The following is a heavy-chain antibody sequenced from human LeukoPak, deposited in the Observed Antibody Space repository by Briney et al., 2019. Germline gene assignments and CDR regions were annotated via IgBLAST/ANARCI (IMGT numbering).Heavy chain of an antibody. V-gene: IGHV1-18*01. J-gene: IGHJ4*02. CDR1: GYTFTSYV. D-gene: IGHD6-13*01. CDR3: ARPNTDAAGYFFDY. Sequence: ASVKVSCQASGYTFTSYVVSWVRQAPGQGLEWMGWIDTYRGSTNYAQNLQGRVIVTTDTSTTTVYMELRSLRSDDTAVYYCARPNTDAAGYFFDYWGQGTQVTVSS. CDR2: IDTYRGST.